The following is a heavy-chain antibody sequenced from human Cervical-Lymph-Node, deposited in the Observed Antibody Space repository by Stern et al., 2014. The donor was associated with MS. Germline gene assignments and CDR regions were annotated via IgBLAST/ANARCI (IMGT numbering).Heavy chain of an antibody. CDR2: FDPQHGET. Sequence: QVQLGQSGAEVKKPGASVKVSCKVSGDTLSEISMHWVRQAPGKGLEWMGGFDPQHGETLYAQKFQGRVTMAEDRSTDTAYMELSSLRSEDTAMYYCATHRGRVTYYYGMDVWGQGTTVTVSS. CDR1: GDTLSEIS. CDR3: ATHRGRVTYYYGMDV. V-gene: IGHV1-24*01. J-gene: IGHJ6*02. D-gene: IGHD2-21*02.